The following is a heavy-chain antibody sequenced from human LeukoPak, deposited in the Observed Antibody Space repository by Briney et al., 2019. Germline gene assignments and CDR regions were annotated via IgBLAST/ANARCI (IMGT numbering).Heavy chain of an antibody. Sequence: GGSLRLSCAASGFTVSSKYMSWVRQTPGKGLVWVSRINTDGRNTGYADSVKGRFTISRDNAKNTLYLQMTILTAEDTAVYYCARVGKSGSYYYFDYWGQGTLVTVSS. CDR2: INTDGRNT. D-gene: IGHD1-26*01. V-gene: IGHV3-74*01. CDR3: ARVGKSGSYYYFDY. J-gene: IGHJ4*02. CDR1: GFTVSSKY.